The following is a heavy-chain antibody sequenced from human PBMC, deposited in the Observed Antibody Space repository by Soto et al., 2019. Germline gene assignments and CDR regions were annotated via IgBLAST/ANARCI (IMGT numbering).Heavy chain of an antibody. J-gene: IGHJ4*02. CDR3: ARLFPGVRPPDC. CDR1: GGSISSTTYY. D-gene: IGHD3-10*01. Sequence: QLQLQESGPGLVKPSETLSLTCTVSGGSISSTTYYWGWIRQPPGKGLEWIGSIYYSGNTYYNPSLMTRVTISVDTSKKQVTLRLDSVTAADTAIYSCARLFPGVRPPDCWGQGTLVTVSS. V-gene: IGHV4-39*01. CDR2: IYYSGNT.